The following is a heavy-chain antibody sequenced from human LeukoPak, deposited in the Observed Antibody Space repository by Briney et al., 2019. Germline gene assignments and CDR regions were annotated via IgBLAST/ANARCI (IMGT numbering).Heavy chain of an antibody. V-gene: IGHV4-4*02. Sequence: SGTLSLTCAVSGGSISSSNWWSWVRQPPGKGLEWIGEIYHSGSTNYNPSLKSRVTISVDKSKNQFSLKLSSVTAADTAVHYCARDSEYYYGSGSFNWFDPWGQGTLVTVSS. CDR2: IYHSGST. D-gene: IGHD3-10*01. CDR1: GGSISSSNW. J-gene: IGHJ5*02. CDR3: ARDSEYYYGSGSFNWFDP.